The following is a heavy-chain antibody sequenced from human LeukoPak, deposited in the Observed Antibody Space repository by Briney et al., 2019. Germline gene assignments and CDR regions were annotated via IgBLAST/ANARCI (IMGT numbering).Heavy chain of an antibody. D-gene: IGHD6-13*01. CDR3: ARGPSHSSSWHRLDD. Sequence: GGSLRLSCAASGFTFSTYWMHWVRQGPGKGLVWVSRINADGSTTTYADSVKGRFTISRDNAKNTLYLQMNSLRAEDTAIYYCARGPSHSSSWHRLDDWGQGALVTVFS. CDR2: INADGSTT. V-gene: IGHV3-74*01. J-gene: IGHJ4*02. CDR1: GFTFSTYW.